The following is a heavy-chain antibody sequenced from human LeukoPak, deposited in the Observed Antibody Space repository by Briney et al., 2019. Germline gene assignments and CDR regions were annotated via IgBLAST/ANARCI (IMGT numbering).Heavy chain of an antibody. D-gene: IGHD1-26*01. Sequence: PGGSLRLSCAASGFTFSSYAMIWVRQAPGKGLEWVSAISGSGGSTYYADSVKGRFTISRDNSKNTLYLQMNSLRAEDTAVYYCAKAPDQWETAFDYRGQGTLVTVSS. J-gene: IGHJ4*02. V-gene: IGHV3-23*01. CDR2: ISGSGGST. CDR1: GFTFSSYA. CDR3: AKAPDQWETAFDY.